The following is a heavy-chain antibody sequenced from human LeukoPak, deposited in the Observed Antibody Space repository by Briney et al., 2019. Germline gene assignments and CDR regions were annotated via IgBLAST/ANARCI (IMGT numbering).Heavy chain of an antibody. CDR3: ARERTTGTFGGYFDY. J-gene: IGHJ4*02. CDR1: GGTFSSYA. V-gene: IGHV1-69*04. D-gene: IGHD3-16*01. CDR2: IIPILGIA. Sequence: SVKVSCKASGGTFSSYAISWVRQAPGQGLERMGRIIPILGIANYAQKFQGRVTITADKSTSTAYMELSSLRSEDTAVYYCARERTTGTFGGYFDYWGQGTLVTVSS.